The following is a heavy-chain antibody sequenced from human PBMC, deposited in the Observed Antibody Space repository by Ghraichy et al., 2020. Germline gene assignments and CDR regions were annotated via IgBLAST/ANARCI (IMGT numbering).Heavy chain of an antibody. D-gene: IGHD4-11*01. CDR2: ISSSGHNT. CDR1: TFTFSNYP. J-gene: IGHJ3*02. CDR3: AQSSAPAIHVYSNPSDALDI. V-gene: IGHV3-23*01. Sequence: GESLNISCAASTFTFSNYPMSWVRRAPGKGLEWVSAISSSGHNTYYADSVKGRFTISRDNSKNTLYLQMNSLRAEDTAVYYCAQSSAPAIHVYSNPSDALDIWGQGTMVTVSS.